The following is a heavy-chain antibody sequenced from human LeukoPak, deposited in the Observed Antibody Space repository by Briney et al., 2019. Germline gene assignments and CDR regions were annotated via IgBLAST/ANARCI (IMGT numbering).Heavy chain of an antibody. CDR3: GVGATRYYYYMVV. CDR1: GGTFSSYT. J-gene: IGHJ6*03. D-gene: IGHD1-26*01. V-gene: IGHV1-69*02. CDR2: IIPILGIA. Sequence: ASVKVSCKASGGTFSSYTISWVRQAPGQGLEWMGRIIPILGIANYAQKSQGRVTITADKSTNTAYMELSSLRYEDTAVYYCGVGATRYYYYMVVCGKGTTVTVSS.